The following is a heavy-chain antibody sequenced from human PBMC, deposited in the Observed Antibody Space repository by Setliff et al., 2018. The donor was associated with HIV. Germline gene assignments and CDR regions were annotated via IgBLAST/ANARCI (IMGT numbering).Heavy chain of an antibody. Sequence: LSLTCTVSGASISSYYWNWFRQPAGKGLESLGRIYTSGNMIYNPSLKSRVTMSADTSRNQLSLKLSSVTAADTAVYYCASTGYSSGWSFDYWGQGTLVTVSS. CDR2: IYTSGNM. CDR1: GASISSYY. D-gene: IGHD6-19*01. CDR3: ASTGYSSGWSFDY. J-gene: IGHJ4*02. V-gene: IGHV4-4*07.